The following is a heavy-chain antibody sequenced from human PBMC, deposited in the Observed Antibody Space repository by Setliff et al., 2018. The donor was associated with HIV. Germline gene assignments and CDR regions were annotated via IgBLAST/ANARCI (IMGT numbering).Heavy chain of an antibody. D-gene: IGHD6-19*01. CDR1: GGSISTRYW. CDR2: IFHSGSA. V-gene: IGHV4-4*02. J-gene: IGHJ5*02. Sequence: PSEILSLTCAVSGGSISTRYWWSWVRQTPGKGLEWIGEIFHSGSAHYNPSLESRVTMSVDKSKNQFSLNLRSVTAADTAIYYCARGVAATGSWGPGTLVTVSS. CDR3: ARGVAATGS.